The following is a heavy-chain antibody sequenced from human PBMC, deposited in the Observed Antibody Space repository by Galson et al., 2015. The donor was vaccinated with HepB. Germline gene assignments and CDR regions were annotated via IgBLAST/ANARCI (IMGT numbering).Heavy chain of an antibody. J-gene: IGHJ2*01. D-gene: IGHD2-2*01. V-gene: IGHV1-69*13. Sequence: SVKVSCKASGGTFSSYAISWVRQAPGQGLEWMGGIIPIFGTANYAQKFQGRVTITADESTSTAYMELSSLRSEDTAVYYCARGVGQLLSAWYFDLWGRGTLVTVSS. CDR1: GGTFSSYA. CDR3: ARGVGQLLSAWYFDL. CDR2: IIPIFGTA.